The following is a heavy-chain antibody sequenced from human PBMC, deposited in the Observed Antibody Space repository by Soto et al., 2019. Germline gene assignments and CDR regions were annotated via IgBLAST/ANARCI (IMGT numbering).Heavy chain of an antibody. CDR1: RVTFSDYA. CDR2: IIPLSASA. J-gene: IGHJ4*02. V-gene: IGHV1-69*06. CDR3: ATGLLAAAPLNY. Sequence: SVKVSCKASRVTFSDYAISWVRQAPGQGLEWMGGIIPLSASAKVAQKFQGRVAITADKSTRTAYMELTNVRSEDTAIYYCATGLLAAAPLNYWGQGTLVTVSS. D-gene: IGHD6-13*01.